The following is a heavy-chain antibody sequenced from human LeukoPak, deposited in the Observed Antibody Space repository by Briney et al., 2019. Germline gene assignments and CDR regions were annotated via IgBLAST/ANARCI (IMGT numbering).Heavy chain of an antibody. V-gene: IGHV4-34*01. CDR2: INHSGST. CDR1: VGSFSGYY. CDR3: ARLTQWLRTFDY. D-gene: IGHD6-19*01. Sequence: SETLSLTCAVYVGSFSGYYWSWIRQPPGKGLEWIGEINHSGSTNYNPSLKSRVTISVDTSKNQFSLKLSSVTAADTAVYYCARLTQWLRTFDYWGEGTLVTVSS. J-gene: IGHJ4*02.